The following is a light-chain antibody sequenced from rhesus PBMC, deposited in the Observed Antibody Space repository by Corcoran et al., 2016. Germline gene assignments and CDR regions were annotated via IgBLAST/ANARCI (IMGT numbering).Light chain of an antibody. V-gene: IGKV1-22*01. CDR1: QGISSW. CDR2: KAS. Sequence: DIQMTQSPSSLSASVGDTVTITCRASQGISSWLAWYQQKPGKAPKGLIYKASRVQSGIPSRFSGRGARTDFTLTISSLQSEDFATYYCQQYSSRPYSFGQGTKVEIK. J-gene: IGKJ2*01. CDR3: QQYSSRPYS.